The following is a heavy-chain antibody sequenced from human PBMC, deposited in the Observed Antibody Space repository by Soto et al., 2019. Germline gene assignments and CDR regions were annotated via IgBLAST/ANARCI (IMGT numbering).Heavy chain of an antibody. D-gene: IGHD3-3*01. Sequence: GASVKVSCKASGYTFTSYDINWVRQATGQGLEWMGWMNPNSGNTGYAQKFQGRVTMTRNASISTAYMELSSLRSEDTAVYYCARAARFLEWWEYYYYGMDVWGQGTTVTVSS. J-gene: IGHJ6*02. CDR2: MNPNSGNT. V-gene: IGHV1-8*01. CDR1: GYTFTSYD. CDR3: ARAARFLEWWEYYYYGMDV.